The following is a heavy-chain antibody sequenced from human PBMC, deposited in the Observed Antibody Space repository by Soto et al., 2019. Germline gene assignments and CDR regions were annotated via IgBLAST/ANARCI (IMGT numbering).Heavy chain of an antibody. Sequence: QVQLVQSGAEVKKPGSSVKFSCKASGGTSSSYAITWVQQAPGQGLKWMGGIIPIFGTANYAQKFQGRVTITADESTSTAYMELSSLRSEDTAVYYCARAKYNWNDRSFDYWGQGTLVTVSS. D-gene: IGHD1-1*01. V-gene: IGHV1-69*01. CDR3: ARAKYNWNDRSFDY. J-gene: IGHJ4*02. CDR2: IIPIFGTA. CDR1: GGTSSSYA.